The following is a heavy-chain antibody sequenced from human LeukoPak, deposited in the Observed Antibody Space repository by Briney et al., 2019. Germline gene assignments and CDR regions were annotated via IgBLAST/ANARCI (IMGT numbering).Heavy chain of an antibody. D-gene: IGHD5-18*01. J-gene: IGHJ4*02. Sequence: PSETLSLTCTVSGGSISSSSYYWGWIRQPPGKGLEWIGSIYYSGGTYYNPSLKSRVTISVDTSKNQFSLKLSSVTAADTAVYYCARQIPYTAIDYWGQGTPVTVSS. CDR1: GGSISSSSYY. CDR3: ARQIPYTAIDY. V-gene: IGHV4-39*01. CDR2: IYYSGGT.